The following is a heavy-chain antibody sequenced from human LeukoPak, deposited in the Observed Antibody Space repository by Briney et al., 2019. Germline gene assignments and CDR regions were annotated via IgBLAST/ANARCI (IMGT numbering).Heavy chain of an antibody. CDR2: IYHSGST. CDR3: ARVGIDSGSFADFDY. V-gene: IGHV4-38-2*02. D-gene: IGHD1-26*01. Sequence: SETLSLTCTVSGYSISSDYYWGWIRQPPGKGLEWIGSIYHSGSTYYNPSLKSRVTISVDTSKDQFSLKLSSVTAADTAVYFCARVGIDSGSFADFDYWGQGTLVTVSS. CDR1: GYSISSDYY. J-gene: IGHJ4*02.